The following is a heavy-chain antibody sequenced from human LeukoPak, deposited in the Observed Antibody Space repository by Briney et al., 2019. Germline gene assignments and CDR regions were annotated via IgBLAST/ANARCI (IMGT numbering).Heavy chain of an antibody. J-gene: IGHJ4*02. CDR1: GGCFSGYY. CDR3: ARGLTGYYDSSGYHSPYYFDY. CDR2: INHSGST. V-gene: IGHV4-34*01. D-gene: IGHD3-22*01. Sequence: PSETLSLTCAVYGGCFSGYYWSWIRQPPGKGLEWIGEINHSGSTNYNPSLKSRVTISVDTSKNQFSLKLSSVTAADTAVYYCARGLTGYYDSSGYHSPYYFDYWGQGTLVTVSS.